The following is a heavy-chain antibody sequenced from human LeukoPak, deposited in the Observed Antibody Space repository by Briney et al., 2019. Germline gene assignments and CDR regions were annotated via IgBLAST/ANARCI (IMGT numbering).Heavy chain of an antibody. CDR3: ARDHAPYSSPFDY. J-gene: IGHJ4*02. V-gene: IGHV4-59*12. D-gene: IGHD6-13*01. CDR2: IFYRGST. CDR1: GGSINTYY. Sequence: SETLSLTCTVSGGSINTYYWSWIRQPPGKGLEWIGYIFYRGSTNYNPSLKSRVTISVDTSKNQFSLKLSSVTAADTAVYYCARDHAPYSSPFDYWGQGTLVTVSS.